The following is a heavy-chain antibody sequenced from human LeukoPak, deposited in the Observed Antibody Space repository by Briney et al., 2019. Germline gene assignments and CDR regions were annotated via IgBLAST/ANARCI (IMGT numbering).Heavy chain of an antibody. Sequence: ASVKVSCKASGYTFTGYYMHWVRQAPGQGVEWMGWINPNSGGTNYAQKFQGRVTMTRDTSISTAYMELSRLRSDDTAVYYCARDRISYGGHSVGYWGQGTLVTVSS. CDR3: ARDRISYGGHSVGY. D-gene: IGHD4-17*01. CDR1: GYTFTGYY. J-gene: IGHJ4*02. CDR2: INPNSGGT. V-gene: IGHV1-2*02.